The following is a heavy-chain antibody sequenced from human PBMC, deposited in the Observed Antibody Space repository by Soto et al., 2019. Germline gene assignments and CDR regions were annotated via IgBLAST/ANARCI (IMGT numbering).Heavy chain of an antibody. CDR1: GFTFDDYA. Sequence: EVQLVESGGGLVQPGRSLRLSCAASGFTFDDYAMHWVRRVPGKGLEWVSSISWNSNIIGYADSVKGRFTISRDNAKNSLYLQMNSLRPEDTALYYCAKGGPAGFCSGGRCYFDYWGKGTLVTVSS. D-gene: IGHD2-15*01. CDR2: ISWNSNII. CDR3: AKGGPAGFCSGGRCYFDY. V-gene: IGHV3-9*01. J-gene: IGHJ4*02.